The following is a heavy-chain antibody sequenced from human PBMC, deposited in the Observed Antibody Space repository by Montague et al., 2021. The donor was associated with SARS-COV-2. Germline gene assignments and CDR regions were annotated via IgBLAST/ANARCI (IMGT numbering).Heavy chain of an antibody. D-gene: IGHD3-22*01. CDR2: ISYDGSNK. CDR3: ASDHLIYDSIAYYFQLDD. J-gene: IGHJ4*03. V-gene: IGHV3-30*03. CDR1: GFTFSDYA. Sequence: SLRLSCAASGFTFSDYAMHWARQAPGKGLEWVAVISYDGSNKYYADSVKGRFTISRDNSKNTLYLQMNSLRAEDTAVYYCASDHLIYDSIAYYFQLDDWGQGTLVTVSS.